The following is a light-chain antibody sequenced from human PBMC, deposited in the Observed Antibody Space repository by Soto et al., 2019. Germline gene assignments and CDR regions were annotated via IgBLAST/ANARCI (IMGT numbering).Light chain of an antibody. Sequence: DIQMTQSPSSLSASVGDRVTITCQASQDISNYLNWYQQKPGKAPKLLIYDASNLETGVPSRFSGSGSGTDFTFTISSLQPEDIATYYCQQYDKLPRTFGQWTKVEIK. CDR3: QQYDKLPRT. CDR2: DAS. J-gene: IGKJ1*01. CDR1: QDISNY. V-gene: IGKV1-33*01.